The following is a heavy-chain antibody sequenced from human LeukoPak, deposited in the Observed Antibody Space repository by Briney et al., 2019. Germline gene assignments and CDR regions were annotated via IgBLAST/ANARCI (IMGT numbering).Heavy chain of an antibody. D-gene: IGHD1-7*01. J-gene: IGHJ5*02. CDR2: ISSSSSYI. CDR1: GFTFSSYS. Sequence: GGSLRLSCAASGFTFSSYSMNWVRQAPGKGLEWVSSISSSSSYIYYADSVKGRFTISRDNAKNSLYLQMNSLRAEDTAVYYCARDPRYNWNFLYYCPFDPWGQGTLVTVSS. V-gene: IGHV3-21*01. CDR3: ARDPRYNWNFLYYCPFDP.